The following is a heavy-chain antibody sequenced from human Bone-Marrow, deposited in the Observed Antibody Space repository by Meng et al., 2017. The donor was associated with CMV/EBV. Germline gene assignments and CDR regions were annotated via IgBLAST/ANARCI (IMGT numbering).Heavy chain of an antibody. CDR2: ISSSSSYI. D-gene: IGHD5-18*01. Sequence: ETSGFTFSSYSMNCVRQAPGKGLEWVSSISSSSSYIYYADSVKGRFTISRDNAKNSLYLQMNSLRAEDTAVYYCARSTAMVYNWFDPWGQGTLVTVSS. CDR1: GFTFSSYS. J-gene: IGHJ5*02. CDR3: ARSTAMVYNWFDP. V-gene: IGHV3-21*01.